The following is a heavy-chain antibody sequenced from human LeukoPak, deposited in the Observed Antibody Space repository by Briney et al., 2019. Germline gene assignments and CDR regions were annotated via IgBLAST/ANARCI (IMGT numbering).Heavy chain of an antibody. CDR3: ARGYIMITFGGGGLGDYYMDV. D-gene: IGHD3-16*01. V-gene: IGHV1-2*02. Sequence: ASVKVSCKASGYTFTGYYMHWVRQAPGQGLEWMGWINPNSGGTNYAQKFQGRVTMTRDTSISTAYMELSRLRSDDTAVYYCARGYIMITFGGGGLGDYYMDVWGKGTTVTVSS. J-gene: IGHJ6*03. CDR2: INPNSGGT. CDR1: GYTFTGYY.